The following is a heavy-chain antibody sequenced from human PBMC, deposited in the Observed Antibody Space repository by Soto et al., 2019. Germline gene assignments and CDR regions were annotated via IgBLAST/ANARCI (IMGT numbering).Heavy chain of an antibody. Sequence: GGSLRLSCAASGFTFSSYAMSWVRKATGKGLEWVSAISGSGGSTYYADSVKGRFTISRDNSKNTLYLQMNSLRAEDTAVYYCAKRTVGWYFDLWGRGTLVTVSS. CDR1: GFTFSSYA. CDR2: ISGSGGST. CDR3: AKRTVGWYFDL. D-gene: IGHD4-17*01. J-gene: IGHJ2*01. V-gene: IGHV3-23*01.